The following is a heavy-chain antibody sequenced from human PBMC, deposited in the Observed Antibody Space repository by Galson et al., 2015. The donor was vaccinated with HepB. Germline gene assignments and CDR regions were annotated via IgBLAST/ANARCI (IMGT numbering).Heavy chain of an antibody. J-gene: IGHJ5*02. CDR1: GYTFSTYS. V-gene: IGHV1-18*01. CDR3: ARGALVGVVGGTQNYLFDP. CDR2: SSPYNRDT. D-gene: IGHD2-15*01. Sequence: SVKVSCKASGYTFSTYSITWVRQAPGQGLEWMGWSSPYNRDTNYARKLKGRVTMTTDTFTSTAYMELRSLRSDDTAVYYCARGALVGVVGGTQNYLFDPWGQGTLVTVSS.